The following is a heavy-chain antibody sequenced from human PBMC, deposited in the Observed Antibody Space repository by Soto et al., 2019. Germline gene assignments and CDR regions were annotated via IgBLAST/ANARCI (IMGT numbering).Heavy chain of an antibody. V-gene: IGHV4-34*01. D-gene: IGHD6-6*01. CDR3: ATVKSIAARSWFDP. CDR2: INHSGST. J-gene: IGHJ5*02. Sequence: SETLSLTCAVYGGSFSGYYWSWIRQPPGKGLEWIGEINHSGSTNYNPSLKSRVTISVDTSKNQFYLKLSSVTAAETAVYYCATVKSIAARSWFDPWGQGTLVTVSS. CDR1: GGSFSGYY.